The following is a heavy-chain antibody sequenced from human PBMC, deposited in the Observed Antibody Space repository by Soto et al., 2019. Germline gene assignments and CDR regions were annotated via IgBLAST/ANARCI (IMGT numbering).Heavy chain of an antibody. D-gene: IGHD1-20*01. CDR3: AFITAPVR. CDR2: IYRGGRA. CDR1: GFTVSNNW. J-gene: IGHJ6*02. Sequence: EVQLVETGGGLIQPGGSLRLSCAASGFTVSNNWMSWVRQAPGKGLEWVSLIYRGGRAFYTDSVEGRFIISRYNSKNTLYLQMNRLRVEDTAVYYCAFITAPVRWGQGTTVTVSS. V-gene: IGHV3-53*02.